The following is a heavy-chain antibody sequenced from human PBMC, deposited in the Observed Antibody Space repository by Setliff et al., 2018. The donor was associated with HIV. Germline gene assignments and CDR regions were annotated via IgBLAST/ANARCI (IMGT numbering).Heavy chain of an antibody. CDR1: GYSFTDYY. CDR3: ARDLNSSPFDH. Sequence: ASVKVSCKASGYSFTDYYMHWVRQAPGQGLEWMGRINPNRGGTNYAQKFQGRVTMTRDTSITTAYMELSRVRSDDTAVYYCARDLNSSPFDHWGQGALVTVSS. CDR2: INPNRGGT. V-gene: IGHV1-2*06. D-gene: IGHD6-13*01. J-gene: IGHJ4*02.